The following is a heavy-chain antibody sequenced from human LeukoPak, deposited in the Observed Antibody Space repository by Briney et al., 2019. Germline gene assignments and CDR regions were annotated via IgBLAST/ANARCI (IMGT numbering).Heavy chain of an antibody. Sequence: GASVKVSCKASGYTFTGYYMHWVRQAPGQGLEWMGRINPNSGGTNYAQKFQGRVTMTRDTSISTAYMELSRLRSDDTAVYYCARGFSSDGPEVDYWGQGTLVTVSS. CDR3: ARGFSSDGPEVDY. CDR1: GYTFTGYY. D-gene: IGHD6-25*01. CDR2: INPNSGGT. J-gene: IGHJ4*02. V-gene: IGHV1-2*06.